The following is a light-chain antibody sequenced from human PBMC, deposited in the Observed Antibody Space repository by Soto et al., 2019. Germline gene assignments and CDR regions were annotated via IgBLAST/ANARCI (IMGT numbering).Light chain of an antibody. V-gene: IGLV2-23*03. Sequence: QSALTQPASVSGSPGQSITISCTGTSSDVGSYNLVSWYQQHPGKAPKLMIYEGSKRPSGVSNRFSGSKSGNTASLTISGLQAEDEAEYDCCSYAGSSTFLVFGGGTKLTVL. CDR1: SSDVGSYNL. CDR3: CSYAGSSTFLV. CDR2: EGS. J-gene: IGLJ2*01.